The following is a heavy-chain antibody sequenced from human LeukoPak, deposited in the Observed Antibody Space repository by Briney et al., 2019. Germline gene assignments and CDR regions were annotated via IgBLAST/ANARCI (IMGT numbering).Heavy chain of an antibody. CDR2: ISAYNGNT. D-gene: IGHD4-23*01. CDR3: ASSSWGNSVYYYYMDV. Sequence: ASVKVSCKASGGTFSSYAISWVRQAPGQGLEWMGWISAYNGNTNYAQKLQGGVTMTTDTSTSTAYMELRSLRSDDTAVYYCASSSWGNSVYYYYMDVWGKGTTVTVSS. J-gene: IGHJ6*03. V-gene: IGHV1-18*01. CDR1: GGTFSSYA.